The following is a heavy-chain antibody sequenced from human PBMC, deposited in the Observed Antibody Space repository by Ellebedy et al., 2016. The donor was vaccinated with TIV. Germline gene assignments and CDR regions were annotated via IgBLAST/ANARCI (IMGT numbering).Heavy chain of an antibody. J-gene: IGHJ4*02. CDR2: IYSGGGT. CDR3: ARPDLDY. Sequence: GGSLRLSCAASGFSVSSNYMNWVRQAPGKGLEWVSVIYSGGGTYYADSVKGRFTLSGDNSKNTLYLQMNSLRAEDTAMYYCARPDLDYWGQGTLVSVSS. V-gene: IGHV3-53*01. CDR1: GFSVSSNY.